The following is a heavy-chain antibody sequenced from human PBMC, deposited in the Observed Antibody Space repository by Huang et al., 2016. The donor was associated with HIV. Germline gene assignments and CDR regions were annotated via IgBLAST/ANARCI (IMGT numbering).Heavy chain of an antibody. Sequence: QLQLQESGPGLVKPSETLSLTCTVSGGSIRSDNYYWGWIRQPPGKGLEWIGSIYYSGSTSYNPSLKGRGTITGDTSKNHFSLRMRSVTAADTAVYYCARLPGSITMIRGVITDPYWGQGTLVTVSS. CDR1: GGSIRSDNYY. J-gene: IGHJ4*02. CDR3: ARLPGSITMIRGVITDPY. V-gene: IGHV4-39*02. D-gene: IGHD3-10*01. CDR2: IYYSGST.